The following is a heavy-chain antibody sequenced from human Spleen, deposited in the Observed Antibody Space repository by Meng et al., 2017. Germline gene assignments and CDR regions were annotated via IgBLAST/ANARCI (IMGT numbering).Heavy chain of an antibody. CDR1: GYNFPDYW. Sequence: ASVKVSCKPSGYNFPDYWLHWVRRAPGQGLEWMGRIDPKSGDTHYAQRFQGRVTMTGDTSISTAYMELSGLRSDDTAMYYCARDRFIAVAGTEDWFDPWGQGTLVTVSS. D-gene: IGHD6-19*01. V-gene: IGHV1-2*06. J-gene: IGHJ5*02. CDR3: ARDRFIAVAGTEDWFDP. CDR2: IDPKSGDT.